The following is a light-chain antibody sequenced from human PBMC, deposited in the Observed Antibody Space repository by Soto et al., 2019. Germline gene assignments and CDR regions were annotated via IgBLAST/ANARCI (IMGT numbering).Light chain of an antibody. CDR1: SSDVGGFEY. J-gene: IGLJ1*01. V-gene: IGLV2-14*01. Sequence: SALSHPASVSGSPGQSITISCTGTSSDVGGFEYVSWYQHQPGKAPKLIIYDVTKRPSGVSNRFSGSKSGNTASLTISGIQAEDEGDYYCGSITRSSTSVFGTGTKVTVL. CDR3: GSITRSSTSV. CDR2: DVT.